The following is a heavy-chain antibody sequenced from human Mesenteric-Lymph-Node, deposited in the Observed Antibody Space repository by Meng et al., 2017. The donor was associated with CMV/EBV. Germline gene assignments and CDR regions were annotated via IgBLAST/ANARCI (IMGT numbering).Heavy chain of an antibody. Sequence: SLTCSVDGGFFRGYYWSWIRQPPGKGLEWIGEINHRGSTNSNPSLKSRVTISVDTSKNQFSLKLSSVTAADTAVYYCARYSAKTFDYWGQGTLVTVSS. CDR1: GGFFRGYY. D-gene: IGHD2-15*01. V-gene: IGHV4-34*01. CDR3: ARYSAKTFDY. J-gene: IGHJ4*02. CDR2: INHRGST.